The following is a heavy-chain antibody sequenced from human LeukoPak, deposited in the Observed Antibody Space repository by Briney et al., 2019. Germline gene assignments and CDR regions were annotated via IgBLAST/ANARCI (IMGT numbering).Heavy chain of an antibody. J-gene: IGHJ4*02. D-gene: IGHD3-22*01. CDR1: GFTFSSYA. CDR3: AKDLGNSYYYGSSGGTGFDY. CDR2: ISGSGGST. Sequence: AGSLRLSCAASGFTFSSYAMSWVRQAPGKGLEWVSAISGSGGSTYYADSVKGRFTISRDNSKNTLYLQMNSLRAEDTAVYYCAKDLGNSYYYGSSGGTGFDYWGQGTLVTVSS. V-gene: IGHV3-23*01.